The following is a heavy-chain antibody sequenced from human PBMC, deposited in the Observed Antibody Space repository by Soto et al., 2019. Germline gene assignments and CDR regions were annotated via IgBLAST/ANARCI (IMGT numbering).Heavy chain of an antibody. J-gene: IGHJ1*01. CDR1: GGSFSGYY. CDR2: INHSGST. V-gene: IGHV4-34*01. Sequence: SETLSLTCAVYGGSFSGYYWSWIRQPPGKGLEWIGEINHSGSTNYNPSLKSRVTISVDTSKNQFSLKLSSVTAADTAVYYCARAVPIRGYCSGGSCYPSMAKYFQHWGQGTLVTVSS. CDR3: ARAVPIRGYCSGGSCYPSMAKYFQH. D-gene: IGHD2-15*01.